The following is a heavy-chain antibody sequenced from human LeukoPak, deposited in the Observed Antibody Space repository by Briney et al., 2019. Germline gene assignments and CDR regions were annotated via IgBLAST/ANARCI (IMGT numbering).Heavy chain of an antibody. V-gene: IGHV1-8*01. CDR3: ARGLYSGYDSLGQKRGVYGMDV. Sequence: ASVKVSCKASGYTFTSYDINWVGQATGQGLEWMGWMNPNSGNTGYAQKFQGRVTMTRNTSISTAYMELSSLRSEDTAVYYCARGLYSGYDSLGQKRGVYGMDVWGQGTTVTVSS. CDR1: GYTFTSYD. J-gene: IGHJ6*02. CDR2: MNPNSGNT. D-gene: IGHD5-12*01.